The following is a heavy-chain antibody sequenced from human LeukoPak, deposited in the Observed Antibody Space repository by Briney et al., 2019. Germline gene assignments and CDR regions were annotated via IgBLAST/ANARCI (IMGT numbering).Heavy chain of an antibody. CDR1: GGSISSGNYY. CDR2: IYYSESTYT. V-gene: IGHV4-31*03. J-gene: IGHJ4*02. Sequence: SETLSLTCTVSGGSISSGNYYWSWIRQHPGRALEWIGYIYYSESTYTYYNPSLKSRVTISVDTSKNQFSLKLNSVTAADTAIYYCARDNYGDGRYFDYWGQGTLVTVSS. CDR3: ARDNYGDGRYFDY. D-gene: IGHD4-17*01.